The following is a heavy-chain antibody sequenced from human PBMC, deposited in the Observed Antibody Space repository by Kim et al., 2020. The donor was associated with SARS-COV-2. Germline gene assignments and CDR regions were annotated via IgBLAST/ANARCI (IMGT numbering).Heavy chain of an antibody. Sequence: ASVKVSCKASGYTFTSYAMNWVRQAPGQGLEWMGWINTNTGNPTYAQGFTGRFVFSLDTSVSTAYLQISSLKAEDTAVYYCARGAAGVRYCSGGSCYSGNWFDPWGQGTLVTVSS. J-gene: IGHJ5*02. CDR1: GYTFTSYA. CDR2: INTNTGNP. D-gene: IGHD2-15*01. V-gene: IGHV7-4-1*02. CDR3: ARGAAGVRYCSGGSCYSGNWFDP.